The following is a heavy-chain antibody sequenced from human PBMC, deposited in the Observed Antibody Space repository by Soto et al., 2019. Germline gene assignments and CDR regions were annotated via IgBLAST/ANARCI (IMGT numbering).Heavy chain of an antibody. D-gene: IGHD2-2*01. J-gene: IGHJ6*03. V-gene: IGHV4-31*03. Sequence: SETLSLTCTVSGGSISSGGYYWSWIRQHPGKGLEWIGYIYYSGSTYYNPSLKSRVTISVDTSKNQFSLKLSSVTAAGTAVHYCARASYCCSTCCPYYYYYMAVWGKGTTVTGSS. CDR2: IYYSGST. CDR1: GGSISSGGYY. CDR3: ARASYCCSTCCPYYYYYMAV.